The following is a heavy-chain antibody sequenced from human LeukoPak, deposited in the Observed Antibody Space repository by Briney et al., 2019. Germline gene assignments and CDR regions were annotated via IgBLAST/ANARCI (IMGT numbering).Heavy chain of an antibody. CDR2: FDPGDRKT. CDR3: ATGPRGEWLLPNN. J-gene: IGHJ4*02. V-gene: IGHV1-24*01. D-gene: IGHD3-3*01. CDR1: RYSLTELS. Sequence: PRASVKVSCKVSRYSLTELSMHWVRQAPGKGLEWMGGFDPGDRKTIYAQMFQGRVTMTEDTSTDTAYMELSSLRSEDTALYYCATGPRGEWLLPNNWGQGTLLTVSS.